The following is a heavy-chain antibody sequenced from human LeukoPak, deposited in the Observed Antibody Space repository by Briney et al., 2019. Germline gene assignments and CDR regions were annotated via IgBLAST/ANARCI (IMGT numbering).Heavy chain of an antibody. CDR1: GFTFSSYG. V-gene: IGHV3-33*01. CDR2: IWYDGSNK. J-gene: IGHJ4*02. Sequence: PGGSLRLSCAASGFTFSSYGMQWVRQAPGKGLEWVAVIWYDGSNKYYADSVKGRFTISRDNSKDTLYLQMNSLRAEDTAVYYCARDATMDYYDSSGYLDYWGQGTLVTVSS. D-gene: IGHD3-22*01. CDR3: ARDATMDYYDSSGYLDY.